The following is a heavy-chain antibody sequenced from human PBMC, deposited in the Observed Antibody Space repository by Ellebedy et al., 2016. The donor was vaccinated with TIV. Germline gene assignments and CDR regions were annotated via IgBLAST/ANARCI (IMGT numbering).Heavy chain of an antibody. CDR1: GGSISSGGYF. CDR2: IYSGGTT. D-gene: IGHD5-12*01. J-gene: IGHJ4*02. CDR3: VGEGDRVMTH. V-gene: IGHV3-53*01. Sequence: ETLSLTCTVSGGSISSGGYFWSWVRQAPGKGLEWVSLIYSGGTTHYADSVKGRFSISRDKSKNTMYLQMNSLRAEDTAMYYCVGEGDRVMTHWGQGTLVTVSS.